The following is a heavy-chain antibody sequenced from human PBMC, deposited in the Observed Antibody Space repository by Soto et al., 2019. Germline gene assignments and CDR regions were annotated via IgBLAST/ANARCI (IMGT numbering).Heavy chain of an antibody. V-gene: IGHV1-18*01. CDR1: GYTFTSYG. J-gene: IGHJ6*01. D-gene: IGHD6-13*01. Sequence: QVQLVQSGAEVKKPGASVKVSCKASGYTFTSYGISWVRQAPGQGLEWMGWISAYNGNTNYAQKLQGRVTMTTDTSKSTAYMERRSLRSDDTAVYYCARDGHRDSSSWTRTNYYYYGMDVWGQGTTVTVSS. CDR3: ARDGHRDSSSWTRTNYYYYGMDV. CDR2: ISAYNGNT.